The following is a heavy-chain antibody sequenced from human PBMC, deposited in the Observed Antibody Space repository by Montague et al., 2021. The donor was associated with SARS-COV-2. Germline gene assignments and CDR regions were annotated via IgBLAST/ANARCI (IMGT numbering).Heavy chain of an antibody. Sequence: SETLSLTCTVSGGSISSSSYYWGWIRQPPGKGLEWIGSIYYSGSTYYNPSLKSRVTISVDTPKNQFSLKLSSVTAADTAVYYCARHVPSYLNFGNTFDIWGQGTMVAVSS. D-gene: IGHD3-10*01. J-gene: IGHJ3*02. CDR3: ARHVPSYLNFGNTFDI. V-gene: IGHV4-39*01. CDR2: IYYSGST. CDR1: GGSISSSSYY.